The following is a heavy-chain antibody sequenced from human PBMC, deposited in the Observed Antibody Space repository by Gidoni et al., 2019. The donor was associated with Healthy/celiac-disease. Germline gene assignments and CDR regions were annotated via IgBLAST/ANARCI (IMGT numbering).Heavy chain of an antibody. CDR1: GGTFSSYA. CDR2: IIPIFGTA. Sequence: QVQLVQSGAEVKKPGSSVKVSCKASGGTFSSYAISWVVQAPGKGLEWMGGIIPIFGTANYDQKFQGRVTITADESTSTAYMELSSLRSEDTAVYYCARAQDIVVVPAAIEVVYYYYGMDVWGQGTTVTVSS. CDR3: ARAQDIVVVPAAIEVVYYYYGMDV. J-gene: IGHJ6*02. V-gene: IGHV1-69*12. D-gene: IGHD2-2*01.